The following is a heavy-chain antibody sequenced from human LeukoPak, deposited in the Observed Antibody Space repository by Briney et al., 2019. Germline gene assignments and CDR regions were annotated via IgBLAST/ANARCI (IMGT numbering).Heavy chain of an antibody. Sequence: SETLSLTCTVSGHSITNYYWSWIRQPAGKGLEWIGRIYSSGNTNYNPSLQSRVTMSVDASKNQFSLKLNSVTAADTAVYYCARVGSDGSYFDSWGQGTLVTASS. J-gene: IGHJ4*02. CDR2: IYSSGNT. V-gene: IGHV4-4*07. D-gene: IGHD1-26*01. CDR3: ARVGSDGSYFDS. CDR1: GHSITNYY.